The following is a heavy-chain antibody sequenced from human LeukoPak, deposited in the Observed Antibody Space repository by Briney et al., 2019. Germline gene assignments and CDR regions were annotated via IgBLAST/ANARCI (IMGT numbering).Heavy chain of an antibody. D-gene: IGHD3-22*01. CDR3: ARQGSGSPPGYWYFDL. J-gene: IGHJ2*01. CDR1: GGSFSGYY. CDR2: INHSGST. V-gene: IGHV4-34*01. Sequence: PSETLSLTCAVYGGSFSGYYWSWIRQPPGKGLEWIGEINHSGSTNYNPSLKSRVTISVDASKNQFSLKLSSVTAADTAVYYCARQGSGSPPGYWYFDLWGRGTLVTVSS.